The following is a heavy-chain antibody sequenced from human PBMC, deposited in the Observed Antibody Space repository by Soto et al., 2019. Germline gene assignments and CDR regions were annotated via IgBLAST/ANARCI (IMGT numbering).Heavy chain of an antibody. D-gene: IGHD1-20*01. CDR3: AIYPRSITGTTSSEDFQH. CDR1: GGTFSGYA. V-gene: IGHV1-69*01. CDR2: IIPLLGIT. J-gene: IGHJ1*01. Sequence: QAQLMQSGAEVKKPGSSVKVSCKASGGTFSGYAINWVRQAPGQGLEWMGGIIPLLGITDYGQKFQGRITIAADESTGTAYMALRGLRSEDTAVYYCAIYPRSITGTTSSEDFQHWGQGNLVSVSS.